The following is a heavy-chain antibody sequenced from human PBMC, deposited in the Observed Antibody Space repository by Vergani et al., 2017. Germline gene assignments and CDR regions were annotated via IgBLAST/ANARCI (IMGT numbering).Heavy chain of an antibody. J-gene: IGHJ1*01. Sequence: QVHLVESGGGVVQPGRSLRLSCVVSGFTSSYYGMHWVRQAPGKGLECVALISYDGTPKYYADSVKGRFTISRDNSKSTLYLQMNSLRTEDTAVYYCATKSCGTPGCQIGYFREWGQGTLVTVSS. CDR2: ISYDGTPK. CDR3: ATKSCGTPGCQIGYFRE. D-gene: IGHD1-1*01. V-gene: IGHV3-30*03. CDR1: GFTSSYYG.